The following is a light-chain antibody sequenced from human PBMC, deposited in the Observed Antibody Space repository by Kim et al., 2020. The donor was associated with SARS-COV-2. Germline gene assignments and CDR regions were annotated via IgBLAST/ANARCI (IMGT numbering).Light chain of an antibody. Sequence: PGERATLSCRASQSVSGSSLVWYRQRPGQSPSLLMFATSTRATGVPDRFSGSGSGTDFTLTISRLEPEDFGIYFCQQYDRSPLTFGGGTKVDIK. CDR2: ATS. V-gene: IGKV3-20*01. CDR1: QSVSGSS. CDR3: QQYDRSPLT. J-gene: IGKJ4*01.